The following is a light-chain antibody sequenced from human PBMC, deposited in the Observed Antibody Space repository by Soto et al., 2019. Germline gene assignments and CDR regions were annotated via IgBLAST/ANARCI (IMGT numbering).Light chain of an antibody. CDR3: QQYGNLFT. CDR1: QSISNY. Sequence: DIQMTQSPSSLSASVGDRVTITCRASQSISNYLNWYQQKPGKAPKLLIYDASNLETGVPSRFSGSGSGTDFTFTISSLQPEDIATYYCQQYGNLFTFGQGTRLEI. CDR2: DAS. J-gene: IGKJ5*01. V-gene: IGKV1-33*01.